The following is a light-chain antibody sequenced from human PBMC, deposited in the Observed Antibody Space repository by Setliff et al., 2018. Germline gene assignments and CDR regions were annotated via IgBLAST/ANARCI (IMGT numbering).Light chain of an antibody. Sequence: QSVLTQPASVSGSPGQSIAVSCTGSGSDVGAYKFVSWYQQRPGKAPRLMIYDVSTRPSGVSDRFSGSKSGNTASLTISGLQAEDEADYYCCSYTGTSTPYVFGTGTKVTV. CDR1: GSDVGAYKF. CDR3: CSYTGTSTPYV. V-gene: IGLV2-14*01. J-gene: IGLJ1*01. CDR2: DVS.